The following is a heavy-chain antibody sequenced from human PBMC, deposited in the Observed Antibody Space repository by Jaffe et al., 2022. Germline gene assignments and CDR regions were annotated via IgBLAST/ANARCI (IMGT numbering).Heavy chain of an antibody. V-gene: IGHV4-61*02. CDR2: IYTSGST. J-gene: IGHJ6*03. CDR1: GGSISSGSYY. CDR3: ARNVRNPCYMDV. Sequence: QVQLQESGPGLVKPSQTLSLTCTVSGGSISSGSYYWSWIRQPAGKGLEWIGRIYTSGSTNYNPSLKSRVTISVDTSKNQFSLKLSSVTAADTAVYYCARNVRNPCYMDVWGKGTTVTVSS. D-gene: IGHD1-1*01.